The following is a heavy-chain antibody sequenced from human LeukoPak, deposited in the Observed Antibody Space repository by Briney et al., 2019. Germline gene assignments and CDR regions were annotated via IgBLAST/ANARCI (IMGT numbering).Heavy chain of an antibody. J-gene: IGHJ4*02. Sequence: GGSLGLSCAASGFTFSSYWMHWVRQAPGKGLLWVSRINSDGSSTSYADSVKGRFTNSRDNAKNTLYLQMNSLRAEDTAVYYCARRIAAAAAPYYFDYWGQGTLVTVSS. V-gene: IGHV3-74*01. CDR1: GFTFSSYW. D-gene: IGHD6-13*01. CDR3: ARRIAAAAAPYYFDY. CDR2: INSDGSST.